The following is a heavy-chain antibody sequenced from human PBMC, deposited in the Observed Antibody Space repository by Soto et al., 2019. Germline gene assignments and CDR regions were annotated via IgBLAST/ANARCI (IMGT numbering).Heavy chain of an antibody. D-gene: IGHD3-10*01. CDR1: GFTVSNNY. CDR3: SRTRGGGGY. V-gene: IGHV3-53*01. Sequence: EVQLVESGGGLIQPGGSLRLSCAVSGFTVSNNYMSWVRQAPGKGLEGVSVIYSGGYTAYGDSVKGRFTISRDNSKNTLHLQNTTVSADTPAVSFFSRTRGGGGYWGQGTLVTVSS. CDR2: IYSGGYT. J-gene: IGHJ4*02.